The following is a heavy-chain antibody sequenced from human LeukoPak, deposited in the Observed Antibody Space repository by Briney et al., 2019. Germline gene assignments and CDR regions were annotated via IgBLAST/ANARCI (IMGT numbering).Heavy chain of an antibody. CDR2: INPSGGST. Sequence: ASVKVSCKASGYTFTSYYMHWVRQAPGQGLEWMGIINPSGGSTSYAQKFQGRVTMTRDTSTSTVYMELSSLRSEDTAVYYCARDGYSGSYYYYGMDVWGQGTTVTVSS. D-gene: IGHD5-24*01. J-gene: IGHJ6*02. V-gene: IGHV1-46*01. CDR1: GYTFTSYY. CDR3: ARDGYSGSYYYYGMDV.